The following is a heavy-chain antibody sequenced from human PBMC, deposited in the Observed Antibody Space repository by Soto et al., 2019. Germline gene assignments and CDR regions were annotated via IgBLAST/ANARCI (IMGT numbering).Heavy chain of an antibody. CDR2: ISAYNGNT. J-gene: IGHJ4*02. Sequence: ASVKVSCKASGYTFTSYGISWVRQAPGQGLEWMGWISAYNGNTNFAQKLQGRFTISRDNSKNILYLQMSSLRAEDTAVYYCVKIRGAYCGGDCYSNDYWGQGTLVTVSS. V-gene: IGHV1-18*01. CDR1: GYTFTSYG. D-gene: IGHD2-21*02. CDR3: VKIRGAYCGGDCYSNDY.